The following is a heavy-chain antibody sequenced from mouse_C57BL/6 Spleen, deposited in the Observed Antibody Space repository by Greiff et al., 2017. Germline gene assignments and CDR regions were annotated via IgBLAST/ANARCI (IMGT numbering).Heavy chain of an antibody. V-gene: IGHV5-16*01. CDR1: GFTFSDYY. J-gene: IGHJ2*01. D-gene: IGHD2-1*01. CDR2: INYDGSST. Sequence: EVQLQESEGGLVQPGSSMKLSCTASGFTFSDYYMAWVRQVPEKGLEWVANINYDGSSTYYLDSLKSRFIISRDNAKNILYLQMSSLKSEDTATYYCARVYGNYVLFDYWGQGTTLTVSS. CDR3: ARVYGNYVLFDY.